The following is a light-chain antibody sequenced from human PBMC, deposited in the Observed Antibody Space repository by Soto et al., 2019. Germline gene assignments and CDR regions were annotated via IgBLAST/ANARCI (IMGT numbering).Light chain of an antibody. CDR2: GAS. CDR1: QSVTNK. CDR3: QQYHGWPLT. V-gene: IGKV3-15*01. Sequence: EVVMTQSPATLSVSPGESATLSCWASQSVTNKLAWYQQTPGQAPRLLIYGASTRATTTPARFSGSGSGTDFTLTISSLQSEDRGVYYGQQYHGWPLTFGGGTKVEI. J-gene: IGKJ4*01.